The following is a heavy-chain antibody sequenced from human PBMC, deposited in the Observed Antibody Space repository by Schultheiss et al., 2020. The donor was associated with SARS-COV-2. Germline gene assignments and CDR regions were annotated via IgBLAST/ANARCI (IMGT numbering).Heavy chain of an antibody. Sequence: GESLKISCAASGFTFSSYGMHWVRQAPGKGLEWVAVISYDGSNKYYVDSVKGRFTISRDNAKNSLYLQMNSLRAEDTAVYYCAREGDSQAKNYYYGMDVWGQGTTVTVSS. D-gene: IGHD3-10*01. CDR2: ISYDGSNK. J-gene: IGHJ6*02. CDR1: GFTFSSYG. V-gene: IGHV3-30*03. CDR3: AREGDSQAKNYYYGMDV.